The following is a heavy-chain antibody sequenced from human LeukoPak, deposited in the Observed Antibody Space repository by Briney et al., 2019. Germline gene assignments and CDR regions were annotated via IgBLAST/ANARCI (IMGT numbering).Heavy chain of an antibody. D-gene: IGHD3-10*01. CDR1: GGSISSSSYY. Sequence: NASETLSLTCTVSGGSISSSSYYWSWIRQPPGKGLEWIGYIYYSGSTNYNPSLKSRVTISVDTSKNQFSLKLSSVTAADTAVYYCASLAMVRGVIIGNYWGQGTLVTVSS. J-gene: IGHJ4*02. CDR3: ASLAMVRGVIIGNY. CDR2: IYYSGST. V-gene: IGHV4-61*05.